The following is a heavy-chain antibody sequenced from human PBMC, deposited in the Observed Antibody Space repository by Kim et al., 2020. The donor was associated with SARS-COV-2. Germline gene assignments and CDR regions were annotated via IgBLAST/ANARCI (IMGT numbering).Heavy chain of an antibody. Sequence: GGSLRLSCAASGFTFSSYAMHWVRQAPGKGLEWVAVISYDGSNKYYADSVKGRFTISRDNSKNTLYLQMNSLRAEDTAVYYCARGDDYDFWSGRLLLDYWGQGTLVTVSS. D-gene: IGHD3-3*01. CDR1: GFTFSSYA. J-gene: IGHJ4*02. V-gene: IGHV3-30-3*01. CDR2: ISYDGSNK. CDR3: ARGDDYDFWSGRLLLDY.